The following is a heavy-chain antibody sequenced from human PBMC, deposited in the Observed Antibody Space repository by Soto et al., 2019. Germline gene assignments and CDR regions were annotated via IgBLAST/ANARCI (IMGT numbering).Heavy chain of an antibody. CDR2: IYTTSLA. D-gene: IGHD4-17*01. J-gene: IGHJ6*02. Sequence: GGSLRLSCVASGFSVESDYMTWVRQAPGKGLEWVSVIYTTSLAYYADSVKGRFTISRDNSKNTLFLQMNGLRPEDTAVYYCARDSSLTRPRLDVWGQVTKVTVSS. CDR1: GFSVESDY. CDR3: ARDSSLTRPRLDV. V-gene: IGHV3-53*01.